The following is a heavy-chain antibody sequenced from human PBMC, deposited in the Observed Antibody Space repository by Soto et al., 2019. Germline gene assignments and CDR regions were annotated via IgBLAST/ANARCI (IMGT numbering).Heavy chain of an antibody. Sequence: QVQLRESGPGLVKPSQTLSLTCTVSSGPISSGGYYWSWIRQQPGKGLEWIGFIYHDGGTYYNPPLKSRVTMSIDASKNQFSLNLNSVTVADTAVYYCARERWDMAATRFIEYWGQGTLVTVSS. CDR3: ARERWDMAATRFIEY. CDR1: SGPISSGGYY. J-gene: IGHJ4*02. V-gene: IGHV4-31*03. CDR2: IYHDGGT. D-gene: IGHD1-26*01.